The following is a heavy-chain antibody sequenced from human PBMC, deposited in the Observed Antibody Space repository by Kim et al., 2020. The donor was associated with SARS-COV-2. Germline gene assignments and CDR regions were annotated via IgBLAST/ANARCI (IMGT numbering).Heavy chain of an antibody. J-gene: IGHJ6*02. D-gene: IGHD3-10*01. Sequence: SLRLSFASSGFTFSSYGMHWVLQAPGKGLEWLAFISYDGSNKYYADSVKGRFTISRDNSKNTLYLQMNSLRAEDTAVYYCAKESGSGSYYAWTYYYYGMDVWGQGTTVTVSS. V-gene: IGHV3-30*18. CDR1: GFTFSSYG. CDR2: ISYDGSNK. CDR3: AKESGSGSYYAWTYYYYGMDV.